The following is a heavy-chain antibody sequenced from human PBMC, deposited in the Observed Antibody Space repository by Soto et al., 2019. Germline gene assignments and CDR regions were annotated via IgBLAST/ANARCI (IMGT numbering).Heavy chain of an antibody. Sequence: HGGSLRLSCVASGVTFSSYAMSWVRQAPGKGLEWVSFISSSGSDIYYADSVKGRFTISRDNAKNPLYLQLNSLRAEDTAVYYCARDFYGDYGFDYWGQGTLVTVSS. V-gene: IGHV3-21*01. CDR2: ISSSGSDI. D-gene: IGHD4-17*01. CDR3: ARDFYGDYGFDY. J-gene: IGHJ4*02. CDR1: GVTFSSYA.